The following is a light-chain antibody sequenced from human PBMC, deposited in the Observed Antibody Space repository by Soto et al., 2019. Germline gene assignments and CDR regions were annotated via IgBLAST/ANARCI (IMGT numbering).Light chain of an antibody. V-gene: IGKV3-20*01. CDR3: HQYDSSPLT. J-gene: IGKJ4*01. CDR2: GAS. Sequence: EIVLTQSPGTLSLSPGGRATLSCRASQSVSSSYLAWYQQKPGQAPRLLIYGASSRATGIPDRSSGSGSGTDFTLTISRLEPEDFAVYYCHQYDSSPLTFGGGTKVEIK. CDR1: QSVSSSY.